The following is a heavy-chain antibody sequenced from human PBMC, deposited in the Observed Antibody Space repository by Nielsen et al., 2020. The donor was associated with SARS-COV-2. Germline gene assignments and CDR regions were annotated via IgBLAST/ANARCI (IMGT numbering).Heavy chain of an antibody. Sequence: WVRQAPGQGLEWMGGIIPMFGTANYAQKFQGRVTITADESTSTAYMEVSSLRSDDTAVYYCARVGPYSSSWYLGNRVDYFDYWGQGTLVTVSS. J-gene: IGHJ4*02. D-gene: IGHD6-13*01. CDR3: ARVGPYSSSWYLGNRVDYFDY. CDR2: IIPMFGTA. V-gene: IGHV1-69*01.